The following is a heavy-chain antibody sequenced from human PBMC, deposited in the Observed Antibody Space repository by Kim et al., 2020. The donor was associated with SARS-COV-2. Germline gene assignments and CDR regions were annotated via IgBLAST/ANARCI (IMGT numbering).Heavy chain of an antibody. V-gene: IGHV3-30*01. Sequence: SVKGRFTISRDNSKNTLYLQMNSLRAEDTAVYYCARGAHDFWSGYDAFDIWGQGTMVTVSS. J-gene: IGHJ3*02. D-gene: IGHD3-3*01. CDR3: ARGAHDFWSGYDAFDI.